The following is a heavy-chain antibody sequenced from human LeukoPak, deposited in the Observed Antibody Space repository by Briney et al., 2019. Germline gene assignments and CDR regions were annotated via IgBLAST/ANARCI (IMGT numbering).Heavy chain of an antibody. CDR1: GFTLSSYA. Sequence: GGSLRLSCAASGFTLSSYAMSWVRQAPGKGLEWVSVISGSGTNTYYADSVKGRFTISRDNSKNTLYLQMNSLRAEDTALYYCVKHSAPVLAAARFDYWGQGNLVTVSS. CDR3: VKHSAPVLAAARFDY. V-gene: IGHV3-23*01. J-gene: IGHJ4*02. D-gene: IGHD2-2*01. CDR2: ISGSGTNT.